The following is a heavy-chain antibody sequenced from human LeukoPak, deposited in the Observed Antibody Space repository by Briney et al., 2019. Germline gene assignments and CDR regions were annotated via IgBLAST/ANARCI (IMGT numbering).Heavy chain of an antibody. CDR3: ARDTPRGDSYGCPFDY. D-gene: IGHD5-18*01. V-gene: IGHV1-46*01. J-gene: IGHJ4*02. Sequence: ASVKVSCKASGYTFTSYYMHWVRQAPGQGLEWMGIINPSGGSTSYAQKFQCRGTMTRDTSKSTVYMELSSLRSEDKAVYYCARDTPRGDSYGCPFDYWGQGTLVTVSS. CDR1: GYTFTSYY. CDR2: INPSGGST.